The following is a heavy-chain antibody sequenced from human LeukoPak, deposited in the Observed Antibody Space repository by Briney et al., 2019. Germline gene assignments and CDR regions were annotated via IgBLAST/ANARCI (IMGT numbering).Heavy chain of an antibody. Sequence: GGSLRPSCVASGFTFSSHWMTWVRQAPGKGLEWVGNINPEGSDKFYVDSVKGRFTMSRDNARNSLYLQLGSLRAEDTAVYYCARLKGSTSVFDYWGQGTLVTV. J-gene: IGHJ4*02. CDR1: GFTFSSHW. CDR3: ARLKGSTSVFDY. V-gene: IGHV3-7*03. CDR2: INPEGSDK. D-gene: IGHD2-2*01.